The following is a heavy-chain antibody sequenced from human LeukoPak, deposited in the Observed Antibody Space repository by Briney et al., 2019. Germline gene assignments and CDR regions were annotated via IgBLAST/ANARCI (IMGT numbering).Heavy chain of an antibody. Sequence: GSLRLSCAASGFTFSNFGINWIRQPPGKGLEWIGHIDYSGSTNYSPSLKSRVRISVDTSKNQFSLKLSSVTAADTAVYFCARFGDGYNLPYAFDSWGQGTLVTVSS. D-gene: IGHD5-24*01. J-gene: IGHJ4*02. CDR1: GFTFSNFG. CDR2: IDYSGST. CDR3: ARFGDGYNLPYAFDS. V-gene: IGHV4-59*01.